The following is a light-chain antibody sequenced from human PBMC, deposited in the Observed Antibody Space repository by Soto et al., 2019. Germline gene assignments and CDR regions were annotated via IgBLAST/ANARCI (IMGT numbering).Light chain of an antibody. J-gene: IGLJ1*01. Sequence: QSVLTQSASVSGSPGQSIAISCTGTSGDVGGYDYVSWYQQHPDKAPKLMIYEVTKRPSWVSNRFSGSKSGNTASLTISGLQPEDEADYYCSSRTSGSTRVFGSGTKVTVL. V-gene: IGLV2-14*01. CDR2: EVT. CDR1: SGDVGGYDY. CDR3: SSRTSGSTRV.